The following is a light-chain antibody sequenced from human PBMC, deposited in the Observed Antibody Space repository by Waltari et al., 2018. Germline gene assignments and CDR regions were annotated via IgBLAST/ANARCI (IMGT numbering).Light chain of an antibody. CDR2: AAS. J-gene: IGKJ1*01. CDR1: QCISKE. V-gene: IGKV1-27*01. CDR3: QQDYSTPWT. Sequence: DIQMTQSPSSLSASVGDRVTVACRASQCISKELSWYQQKPGKGPTLLIYAASSLQTGVSSRFSGSGSGTDFTLTISSLQPEDVATYYCQQDYSTPWTFGQGTKVEIK.